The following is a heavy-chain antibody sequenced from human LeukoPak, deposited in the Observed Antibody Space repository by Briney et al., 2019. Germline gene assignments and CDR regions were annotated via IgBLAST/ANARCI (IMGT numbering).Heavy chain of an antibody. J-gene: IGHJ4*02. CDR2: IIPIFGTA. CDR1: GGTFSSYA. CDR3: ARNAEGSYRPFDY. Sequence: SVTVSCKASGGTFSSYAISWVGQAHGQGLEWMGGIIPIFGTANYAQKFQGRVTITADKSTSTAYMELSSLRSEDTAVYYCARNAEGSYRPFDYWGQGTLVTVSS. D-gene: IGHD3-16*02. V-gene: IGHV1-69*06.